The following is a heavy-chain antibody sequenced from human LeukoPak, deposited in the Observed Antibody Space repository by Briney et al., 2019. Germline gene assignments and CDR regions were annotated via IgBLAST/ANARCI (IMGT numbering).Heavy chain of an antibody. CDR3: ANWGVDYAFDI. Sequence: ASVKVSCKASGYTFTGYYMHWVRQAPGQGLEWMGIINPSGGSTSYAQKFQGRVTMTRDMSTSTVYMELSSLRSEDTAVYYCANWGVDYAFDIWGQGTMVTVSS. CDR2: INPSGGST. J-gene: IGHJ3*02. CDR1: GYTFTGYY. V-gene: IGHV1-46*03. D-gene: IGHD7-27*01.